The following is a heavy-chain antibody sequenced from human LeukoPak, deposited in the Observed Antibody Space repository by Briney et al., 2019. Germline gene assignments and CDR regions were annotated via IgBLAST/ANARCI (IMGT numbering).Heavy chain of an antibody. D-gene: IGHD3-10*01. Sequence: SVKVSCKASGGTFSSYAISWVRQAPGQGLEWTGGIIPIFGTANYAQKFQGRVTITADESTSTAYMELSSLRSEDTAVYYCARVGLHYGSGNYGMDVWGQGTTVTVSS. J-gene: IGHJ6*02. V-gene: IGHV1-69*01. CDR3: ARVGLHYGSGNYGMDV. CDR1: GGTFSSYA. CDR2: IIPIFGTA.